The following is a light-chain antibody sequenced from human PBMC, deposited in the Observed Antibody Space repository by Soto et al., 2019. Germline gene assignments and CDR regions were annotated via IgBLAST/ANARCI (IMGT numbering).Light chain of an antibody. CDR1: QSVSSIY. CDR3: QQYGGSRMYT. V-gene: IGKV3-20*01. J-gene: IGKJ2*01. CDR2: GAS. Sequence: EIVLTQSPGTLSLSPGERATLSCRASQSVSSIYLAWYQQKPGQAPRLLIYGASSRATGIPDRFSGSGSGTDFTLTISRLEPEDFAVYYCQQYGGSRMYTFGQGTKLEI.